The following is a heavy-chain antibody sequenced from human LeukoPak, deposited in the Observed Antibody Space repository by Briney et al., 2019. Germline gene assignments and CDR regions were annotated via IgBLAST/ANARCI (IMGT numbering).Heavy chain of an antibody. J-gene: IGHJ4*02. CDR3: AKGKLPGD. V-gene: IGHV3-30*18. CDR2: ISYDGSNK. D-gene: IGHD2-15*01. Sequence: PGGSLRPSCAASGFTFSSYGMHWVRQAPGKGLEWVAVISYDGSNKYYADSVKGRFTISRDNSKNTLYLQMNSLRAEDTAVYYCAKGKLPGDWGQGTLVTVSS. CDR1: GFTFSSYG.